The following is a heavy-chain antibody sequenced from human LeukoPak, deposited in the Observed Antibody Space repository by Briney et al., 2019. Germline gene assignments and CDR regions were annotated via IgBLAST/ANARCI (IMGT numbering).Heavy chain of an antibody. D-gene: IGHD3-10*01. CDR2: ISYDRSYK. Sequence: PGGSLRLSCAGSGFTFSSYGMHWVRQAPGKGLEWVAVISYDRSYKYYADSVKGRFTISRDNSKNTLYLQMNSLRAEDTAVYYCAKGRTMVRGIIADFDYWGQGTLVTVSS. J-gene: IGHJ4*02. V-gene: IGHV3-30*18. CDR3: AKGRTMVRGIIADFDY. CDR1: GFTFSSYG.